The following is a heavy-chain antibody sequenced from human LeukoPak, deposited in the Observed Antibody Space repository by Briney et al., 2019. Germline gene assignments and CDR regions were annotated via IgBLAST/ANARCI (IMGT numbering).Heavy chain of an antibody. CDR2: IYHSGST. Sequence: SETLSLTCTVSGYSISSGYYWGWIRQPPGKGLEWIGSIYHSGSTYYNPSLKSRVTISIDTSKNQFSLKLSSVTAADAAVYYCAKDGRYFDWWYDAFDIWGQGTMVTVSS. CDR1: GYSISSGYY. D-gene: IGHD3-9*01. V-gene: IGHV4-38-2*02. J-gene: IGHJ3*02. CDR3: AKDGRYFDWWYDAFDI.